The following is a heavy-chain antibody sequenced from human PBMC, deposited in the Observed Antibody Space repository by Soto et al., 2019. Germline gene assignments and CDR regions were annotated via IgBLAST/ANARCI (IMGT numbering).Heavy chain of an antibody. D-gene: IGHD6-13*01. Sequence: PGGSLRLSCAASGFTFSSYGMHWVRQAPGKGLEWVAVISYDGSNKYYADSVKGRFTISRDNSKNTLYLQMNSLRAEDTAVYYCAKRAAQYPIDYWGQGTLVTVSS. V-gene: IGHV3-30*18. CDR2: ISYDGSNK. J-gene: IGHJ4*02. CDR1: GFTFSSYG. CDR3: AKRAAQYPIDY.